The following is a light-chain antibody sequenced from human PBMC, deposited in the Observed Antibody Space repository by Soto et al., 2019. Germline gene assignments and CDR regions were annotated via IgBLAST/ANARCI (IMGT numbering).Light chain of an antibody. Sequence: TQSPVSLSLSPKDRATLSCRASQSFRGLLAWYQQKPGQAPRLLIYDAYNRATGIPPRFSGSGSGTDFTLTISSLEPEDSAVYYCQQRHRWPITFGQGTRLAIK. V-gene: IGKV3-11*01. CDR2: DAY. CDR1: QSFRGL. CDR3: QQRHRWPIT. J-gene: IGKJ5*01.